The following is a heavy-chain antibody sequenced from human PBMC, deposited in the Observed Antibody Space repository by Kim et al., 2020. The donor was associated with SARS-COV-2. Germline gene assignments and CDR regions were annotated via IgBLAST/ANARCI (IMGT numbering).Heavy chain of an antibody. J-gene: IGHJ3*02. Sequence: DSVKGRFTISRDNSRNTLYLQMNSLRAEDTAVYYCAKKPGIAARPRAFDIWGQGTMVTVSS. D-gene: IGHD6-6*01. V-gene: IGHV3-23*01. CDR3: AKKPGIAARPRAFDI.